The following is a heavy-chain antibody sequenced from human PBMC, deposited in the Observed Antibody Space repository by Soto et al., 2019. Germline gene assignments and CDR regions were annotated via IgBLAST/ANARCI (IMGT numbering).Heavy chain of an antibody. CDR2: INSDGSST. CDR3: AKGGMTNHAFDY. Sequence: GGSLRLSCAASGFTFSNYWMNWVRQAPGKGLVWVSYINSDGSSTKYADSVKGRFTISRDNSKNTLYLQMNSLRAEDTAVYYCAKGGMTNHAFDYWGQGTLVTVSS. CDR1: GFTFSNYW. V-gene: IGHV3-74*03. D-gene: IGHD1-20*01. J-gene: IGHJ4*02.